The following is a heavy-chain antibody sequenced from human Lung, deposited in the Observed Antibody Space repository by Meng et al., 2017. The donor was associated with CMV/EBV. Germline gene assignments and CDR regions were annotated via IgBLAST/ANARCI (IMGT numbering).Heavy chain of an antibody. V-gene: IGHV1-8*01. Sequence: SVKVSXKASGYTFSYYDIIWVRQASGQGLEWVGWMNPNRGNTAYAQKFQGRVTMTRDTSTSIAYMELSSLRSGDTAVYYCARGQVQCSTINCHDYRFSGMDVWGQGXTVTVSS. CDR1: GYTFSYYD. CDR2: MNPNRGNT. CDR3: ARGQVQCSTINCHDYRFSGMDV. J-gene: IGHJ6*02. D-gene: IGHD2/OR15-2a*01.